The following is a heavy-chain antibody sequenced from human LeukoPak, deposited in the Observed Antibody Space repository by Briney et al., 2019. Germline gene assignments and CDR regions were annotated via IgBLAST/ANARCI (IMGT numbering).Heavy chain of an antibody. CDR1: GFTFSSYA. CDR2: ISGSGGST. D-gene: IGHD2-2*02. J-gene: IGHJ4*02. CDR3: AKATVYQLLYRGFFDY. Sequence: GGSLRLSCAASGFTFSSYAMSWVRQAPGKGLEWVSAISGSGGSTYYADSVKGRFTISRDNSKNTLYLQMNSLRAEDTAVYHCAKATVYQLLYRGFFDYWGQGTLVTVSS. V-gene: IGHV3-23*01.